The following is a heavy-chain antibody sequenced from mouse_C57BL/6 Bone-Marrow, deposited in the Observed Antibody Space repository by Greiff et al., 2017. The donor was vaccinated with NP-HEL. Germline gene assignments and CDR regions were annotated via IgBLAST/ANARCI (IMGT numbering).Heavy chain of an antibody. V-gene: IGHV1-59*01. Sequence: QVQLQQPGAELVRPGTSVKLSCKASGYTFTSYWMHWVKQRPGQGLEWIGVIDPSDSYTNYNQKFKGKATLTVDTSSSTAYMQLSSLTSEDSAVYYCARSSSGYPRAYWGQGTLVTDSA. J-gene: IGHJ3*01. CDR2: IDPSDSYT. D-gene: IGHD3-2*02. CDR3: ARSSSGYPRAY. CDR1: GYTFTSYW.